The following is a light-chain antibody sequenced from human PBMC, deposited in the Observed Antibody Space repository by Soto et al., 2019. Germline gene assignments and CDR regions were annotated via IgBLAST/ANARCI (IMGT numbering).Light chain of an antibody. Sequence: EIVMTQSPATLSVSPGERATVSCRASQSVSSNLAWYQQKPGQAPRPLIYGASTRATGIPARFSGSGSGTESTLTIGSLQSEDFAVYYCQQYNNWPRTFGQGTKLEIK. J-gene: IGKJ2*01. V-gene: IGKV3-15*01. CDR1: QSVSSN. CDR2: GAS. CDR3: QQYNNWPRT.